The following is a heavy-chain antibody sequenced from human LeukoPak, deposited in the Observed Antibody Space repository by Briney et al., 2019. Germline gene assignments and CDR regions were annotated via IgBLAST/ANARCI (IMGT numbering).Heavy chain of an antibody. CDR2: MNPNSGNT. V-gene: IGHV1-8*01. Sequence: ASVKVSCKASGYTFTSYDINWVRQAPGQGLEWMGWMNPNSGNTGYAQKFQGRVTITRNTSINTAYMELSSLRSEDTAVYYCARPSRGSYDAFDIWGQGTMVTVSS. CDR1: GYTFTSYD. D-gene: IGHD3-16*01. J-gene: IGHJ3*02. CDR3: ARPSRGSYDAFDI.